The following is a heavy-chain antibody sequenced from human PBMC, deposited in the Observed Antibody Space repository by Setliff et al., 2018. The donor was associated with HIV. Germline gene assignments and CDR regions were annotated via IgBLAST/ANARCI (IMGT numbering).Heavy chain of an antibody. J-gene: IGHJ3*02. V-gene: IGHV4-38-2*02. Sequence: SETLSLTCTVSGYSISSGYYWGWIRQPPGKGLEWIGSIYHSGSTYYNLSLKSRVTISVDTSKNQFSLKMKSVTAADTAVYYCARDLKSGSYSPGAFDIWGQGTMVTVSS. CDR1: GYSISSGYY. D-gene: IGHD3-10*01. CDR2: IYHSGST. CDR3: ARDLKSGSYSPGAFDI.